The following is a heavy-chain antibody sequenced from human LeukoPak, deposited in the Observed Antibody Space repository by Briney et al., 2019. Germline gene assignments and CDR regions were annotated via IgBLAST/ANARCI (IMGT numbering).Heavy chain of an antibody. J-gene: IGHJ4*02. D-gene: IGHD2-2*01. CDR3: ARDGRTRYCSSTSCQRTHFDY. CDR1: GGSFSGYY. V-gene: IGHV4-34*01. Sequence: PSETLSLTCAVYGGSFSGYYWSWIRQPPGKGLEWIGEINHSGSTNCNPSLKSRVTISVDTSKNQFSLKLSSVTAADTAVYYCARDGRTRYCSSTSCQRTHFDYWGQGTLVTVSS. CDR2: INHSGST.